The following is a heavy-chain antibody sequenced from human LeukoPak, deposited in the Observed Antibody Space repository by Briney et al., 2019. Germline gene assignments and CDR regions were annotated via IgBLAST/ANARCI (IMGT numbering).Heavy chain of an antibody. V-gene: IGHV1-2*02. CDR3: ARGLRWSKYQLGDY. D-gene: IGHD2-2*01. Sequence: ASVKVSCKASGYTFTSYYMHWVRQAPGQGLEWMGWINPNSGGTNYAQKFQGRVTMTRDTSISTAYMELSRLRSDDTAVYYCARGLRWSKYQLGDYWGQGTLVIVSS. J-gene: IGHJ4*02. CDR2: INPNSGGT. CDR1: GYTFTSYY.